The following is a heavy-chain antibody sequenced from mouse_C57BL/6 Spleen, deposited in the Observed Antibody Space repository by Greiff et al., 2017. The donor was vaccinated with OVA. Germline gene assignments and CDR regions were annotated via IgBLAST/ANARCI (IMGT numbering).Heavy chain of an antibody. J-gene: IGHJ2*01. D-gene: IGHD2-4*01. V-gene: IGHV3-6*01. CDR1: GYSITSGYY. Sequence: EVKLVESGPGLVKPSQSLSLTCSVTGYSITSGYYWNWIRQFPGNKLEWMGYISYDGSNNYNPSLKNRISITRDTSKNQFFLKLNSVTTEDTATYYCAREGGTMITTVLDYWGQGTTLTVSS. CDR2: ISYDGSN. CDR3: AREGGTMITTVLDY.